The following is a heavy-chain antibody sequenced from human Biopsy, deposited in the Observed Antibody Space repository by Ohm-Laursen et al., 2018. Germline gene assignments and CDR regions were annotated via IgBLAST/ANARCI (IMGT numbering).Heavy chain of an antibody. CDR2: INQSGST. V-gene: IGHV4-34*04. CDR1: GESSSGYF. J-gene: IGHJ6*02. Sequence: GTLSLTCAVNGESSSGYFRNWIRQPPGKGLEWIGEINQSGSTKNNPSLKRRATLSADSSNSQFPLRLTSVTAADTAIYYCARGSGYFKLDVWGQGTTVTVSS. CDR3: ARGSGYFKLDV. D-gene: IGHD5-12*01.